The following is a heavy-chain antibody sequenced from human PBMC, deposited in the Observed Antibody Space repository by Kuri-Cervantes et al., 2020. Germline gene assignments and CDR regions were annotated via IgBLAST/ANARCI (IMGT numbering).Heavy chain of an antibody. Sequence: GESLKISCAASGITFSSYGMHWVRQAPGKGLEWVAVIWYDGSNKYYADSVKGRFTISRDNSKNTLYLQMNSLRAEDTAVYYCARDLRLYGWFDPWGRGTLVTVSS. V-gene: IGHV3-33*01. CDR2: IWYDGSNK. CDR3: ARDLRLYGWFDP. CDR1: GITFSSYG. J-gene: IGHJ5*02. D-gene: IGHD2-8*01.